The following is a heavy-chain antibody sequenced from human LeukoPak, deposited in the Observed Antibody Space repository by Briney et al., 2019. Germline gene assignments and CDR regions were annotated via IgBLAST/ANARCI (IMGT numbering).Heavy chain of an antibody. V-gene: IGHV4-39*07. J-gene: IGHJ5*02. CDR1: GGSISSSSYY. CDR3: ARDWIPLRWFDP. Sequence: SETLSLTCTVSGGSISSSSYYWGWIRQPPGKGLEWIGSIYYSGSTYYNPSLKSRVTISVDTSKNQFSLKLSSVTAADTAVYYCARDWIPLRWFDPWGQGTPVTVSS. CDR2: IYYSGST. D-gene: IGHD2-2*03.